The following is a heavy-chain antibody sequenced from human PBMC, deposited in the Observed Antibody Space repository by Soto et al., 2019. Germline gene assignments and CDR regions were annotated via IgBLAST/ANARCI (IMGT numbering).Heavy chain of an antibody. CDR1: GYTFTSYG. V-gene: IGHV1-18*01. J-gene: IGHJ1*01. Sequence: QVQLVQSGAEVKKPGASVKVSCKASGYTFTSYGISWVRQAPGQGLEWMGWISAYNGNTNYAQKLQGRVTMTTDTSTSTADIELRSLRSDDTAVYYCARDNPYDSSGSSLQHWGQGTLVTVSS. CDR3: ARDNPYDSSGSSLQH. CDR2: ISAYNGNT. D-gene: IGHD3-22*01.